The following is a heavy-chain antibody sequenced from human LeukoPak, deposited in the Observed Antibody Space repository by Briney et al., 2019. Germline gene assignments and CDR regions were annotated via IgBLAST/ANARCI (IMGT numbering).Heavy chain of an antibody. J-gene: IGHJ5*02. CDR3: ARDYGGTSYGNWFDP. V-gene: IGHV3-48*03. CDR2: ISSSGSTI. CDR1: GFTFSSYE. Sequence: GGSLRLSCAASGFTFSSYEMNWVRQAPGKGLEWVSYISSSGSTIYYADSVKGRFTISRDNAKNSLYLQMNSLRAEDTAVYYCARDYGGTSYGNWFDPGAREPWSPSPQ. D-gene: IGHD4-23*01.